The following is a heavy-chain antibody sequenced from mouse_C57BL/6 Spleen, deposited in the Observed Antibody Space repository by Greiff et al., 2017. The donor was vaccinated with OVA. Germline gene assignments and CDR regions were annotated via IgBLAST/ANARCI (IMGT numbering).Heavy chain of an antibody. J-gene: IGHJ2*01. V-gene: IGHV1-54*01. CDR2: INPGSGGT. CDR1: GYAFTNYL. CDR3: ARSSYYFDY. Sequence: VQLQQSGAELVRPGTSVKVSCKASGYAFTNYLIEWVKQRPGQGLEWIGVINPGSGGTNYNEKFKGKATLTADKSSSTAYMQLSSLTSEDSAVYFCARSSYYFDYWGQSTTLTVSS.